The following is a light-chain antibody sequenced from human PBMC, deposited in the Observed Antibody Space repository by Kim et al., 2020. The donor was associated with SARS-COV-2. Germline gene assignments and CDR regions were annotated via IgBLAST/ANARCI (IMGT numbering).Light chain of an antibody. CDR3: AAWEDSLWV. J-gene: IGLJ3*02. CDR2: SNN. CDR1: SSNIGSIS. Sequence: PGQSVTISCSGSSSNIGSISVNWYQQLPGTAPTLLIFSNNQRSSGVPDRFSGSKSGTSASLAISGLQPEDEGDYYCAAWEDSLWVFGGGTKLTVL. V-gene: IGLV1-44*01.